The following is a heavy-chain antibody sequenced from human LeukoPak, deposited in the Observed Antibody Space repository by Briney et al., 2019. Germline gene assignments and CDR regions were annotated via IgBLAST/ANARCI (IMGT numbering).Heavy chain of an antibody. Sequence: PAGSLSLSCAASGFTFSSYAMSWVRPPPGKGLEWVSAISGIGGNTYYADSVKGRFTLSRDNSKNTLYLQINSLRAEDTAVYYCAKDVRTYGPFGYWGQRTLVTASS. J-gene: IGHJ4*02. V-gene: IGHV3-23*01. CDR1: GFTFSSYA. CDR3: AKDVRTYGPFGY. D-gene: IGHD3-10*01. CDR2: ISGIGGNT.